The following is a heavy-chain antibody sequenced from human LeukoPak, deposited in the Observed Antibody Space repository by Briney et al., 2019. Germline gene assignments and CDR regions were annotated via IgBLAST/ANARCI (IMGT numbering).Heavy chain of an antibody. CDR2: IKQDGSEK. CDR1: GFTFSTYW. D-gene: IGHD3-3*01. J-gene: IGHJ4*02. CDR3: AREGGFWSGYYTGIPDY. V-gene: IGHV3-7*01. Sequence: GGSLRLSCVASGFTFSTYWMSWVRQAPGKGLEWVANIKQDGSEKYYVDSVKGRFTISRDNAKNSLYLQMNSLRAEDTAVYYCAREGGFWSGYYTGIPDYWGQGTLVTVSS.